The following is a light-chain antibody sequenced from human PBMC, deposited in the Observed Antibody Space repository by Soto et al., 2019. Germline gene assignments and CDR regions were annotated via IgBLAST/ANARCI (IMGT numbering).Light chain of an antibody. CDR1: SSNIGAEYD. CDR2: GDN. CDR3: QSYDSSLSGGV. J-gene: IGLJ3*02. Sequence: QSVLTQPPSVSGAPGQRVAISCTGSSSNIGAEYDVHWYQQLPGTAPKRLIYGDNNRPSGVPDRFSGSKSGTSASLAITGLQPEDEADYYCQSYDSSLSGGVFGGGTKLTVL. V-gene: IGLV1-40*01.